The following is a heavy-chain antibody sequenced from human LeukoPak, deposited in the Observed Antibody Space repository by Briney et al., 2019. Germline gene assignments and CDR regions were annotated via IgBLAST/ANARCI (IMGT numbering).Heavy chain of an antibody. CDR3: AKAVTVTENYFDY. CDR1: GFTFSSYG. J-gene: IGHJ4*02. D-gene: IGHD4-11*01. CDR2: IRYDGSNK. V-gene: IGHV3-30*02. Sequence: PGGSLRLSCAASGFTFSSYGMHWVRQAPGKGLEWVAFIRYDGSNKYYADSVKGRFTISRDNSKNTLYLQMNSLRAEDTAVYYCAKAVTVTENYFDYWGQGTLVTVSS.